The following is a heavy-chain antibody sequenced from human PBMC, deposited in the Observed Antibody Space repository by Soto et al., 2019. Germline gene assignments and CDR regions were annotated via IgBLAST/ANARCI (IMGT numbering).Heavy chain of an antibody. J-gene: IGHJ6*02. CDR2: MYNTGST. CDR3: ARDLWGYCGTDCYPLDV. D-gene: IGHD2-21*02. Sequence: QVQLQESGPGLVKPSETLSLTCTVSGGTISRYYWSWIRQPPGKGLEWIGYMYNTGSTVYNPFFKSRVTISVATSKHQFSLKLNSVTAADTAVYYCARDLWGYCGTDCYPLDVWGQGTTVTVSS. CDR1: GGTISRYY. V-gene: IGHV4-59*01.